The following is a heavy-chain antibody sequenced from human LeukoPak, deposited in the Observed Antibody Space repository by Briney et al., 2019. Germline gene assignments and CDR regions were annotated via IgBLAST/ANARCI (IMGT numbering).Heavy chain of an antibody. D-gene: IGHD2-8*02. CDR2: IHYSGSA. CDR1: AASISDSDYY. Sequence: SETLSLTCTVSAASISDSDYYWGWIRQAPGKALEWIGNIHYSGSAYYNPSLESRVTLDVDTSQNQVSLRLTSVTAADTAVYFCARSYCTGSTCPRRWFDPWVQGTLVTVSS. CDR3: ARSYCTGSTCPRRWFDP. V-gene: IGHV4-39*01. J-gene: IGHJ5*02.